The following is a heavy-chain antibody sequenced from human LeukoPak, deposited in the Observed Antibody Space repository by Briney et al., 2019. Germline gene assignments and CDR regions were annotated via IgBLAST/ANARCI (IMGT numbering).Heavy chain of an antibody. D-gene: IGHD7-27*01. Sequence: SETLSLTCAVYGGSFSGYYWSWIRQPPGKGLEWIGEINHSGSTNYNPSLKSRVTISVDTSKNQFSLKLSSVTAADTAVYYCARDSWGSADYWGQGTLVTVSS. CDR1: GGSFSGYY. CDR2: INHSGST. CDR3: ARDSWGSADY. V-gene: IGHV4-34*01. J-gene: IGHJ4*02.